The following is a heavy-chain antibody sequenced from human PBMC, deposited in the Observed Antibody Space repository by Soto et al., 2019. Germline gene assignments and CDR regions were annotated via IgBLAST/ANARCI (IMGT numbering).Heavy chain of an antibody. D-gene: IGHD3-22*01. CDR2: ISYDGSNK. CDR3: ARGTGRITMIVVAGAFDY. J-gene: IGHJ4*02. V-gene: IGHV3-30-3*01. Sequence: GGSLRLSCAASGFTSSSYAMHWVRQAPGKGLEWVAVISYDGSNKYYADSVKGRFTISRDNSKNTLYLQMNSLRAEDTAVYYCARGTGRITMIVVAGAFDYWGQGTLVTVSS. CDR1: GFTSSSYA.